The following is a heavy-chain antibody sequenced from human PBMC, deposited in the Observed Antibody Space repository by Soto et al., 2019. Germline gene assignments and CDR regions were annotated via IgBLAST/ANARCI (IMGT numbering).Heavy chain of an antibody. J-gene: IGHJ5*02. D-gene: IGHD3-10*01. V-gene: IGHV4-59*08. CDR1: GGSISSYY. CDR3: ARLLWSHSNWFHP. CDR2: IYYSGST. Sequence: ASETLSLTCTVSGGSISSYYWSWIRQPPGKGLEWIGYIYYSGSTNYNPSLKSRVTISVDTSKNQFSLKLSSVTAADTAVYYCARLLWSHSNWFHPWGQGTLVTVSS.